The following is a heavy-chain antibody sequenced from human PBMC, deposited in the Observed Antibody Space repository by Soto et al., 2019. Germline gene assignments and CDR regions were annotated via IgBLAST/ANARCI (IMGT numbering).Heavy chain of an antibody. V-gene: IGHV1-8*01. J-gene: IGHJ5*02. CDR1: GYTFTSYD. Sequence: ASVKVSCKASGYTFTSYDINWVRQATGQGLEWMGWMNPNSGNTGYAQKFQGRVTMTRNTSISTAYMEPSSLRSEDTAVYYCARGRRDIVVVTAARRGRWFEPLGQGTLVTFCS. CDR3: ARGRRDIVVVTAARRGRWFEP. D-gene: IGHD2-2*01. CDR2: MNPNSGNT.